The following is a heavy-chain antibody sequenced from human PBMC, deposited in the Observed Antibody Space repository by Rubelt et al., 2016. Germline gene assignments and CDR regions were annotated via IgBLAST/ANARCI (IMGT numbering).Heavy chain of an antibody. J-gene: IGHJ5*02. Sequence: GSGGGLVKPGGSLRLSCAASGFTFSDYYMSWIRQAPGKGLEWVSYISSSGSTIYYADSVKGRFTISRDNAKNSLYLQMNSLRAEDTAVYYCAREVVAATERDNWFDPWGQGTLVTVSS. CDR2: ISSSGSTI. V-gene: IGHV3-11*04. D-gene: IGHD2-15*01. CDR3: AREVVAATERDNWFDP. CDR1: GFTFSDYY.